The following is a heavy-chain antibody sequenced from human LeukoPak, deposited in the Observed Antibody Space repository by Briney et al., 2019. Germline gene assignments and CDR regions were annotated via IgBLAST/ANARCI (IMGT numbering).Heavy chain of an antibody. D-gene: IGHD4-11*01. CDR3: ARADDYSSNDY. Sequence: GGSLRLSCAASGFTFSSYWMSWVRQAPGKGLEWVAKIKQDGSEKYYVDSVKGRFTISRDNAKNSLYLQMNSLRAEDTAVYYCARADDYSSNDYWGQGTLVTVSS. V-gene: IGHV3-7*01. CDR1: GFTFSSYW. J-gene: IGHJ4*02. CDR2: IKQDGSEK.